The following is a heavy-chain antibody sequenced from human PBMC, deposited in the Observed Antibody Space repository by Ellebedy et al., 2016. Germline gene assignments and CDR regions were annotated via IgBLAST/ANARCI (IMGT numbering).Heavy chain of an antibody. CDR2: ISSSSSTI. V-gene: IGHV3-48*02. CDR3: ARGPYDFWSGCFDY. CDR1: GFTFSSYS. J-gene: IGHJ4*02. D-gene: IGHD3-3*01. Sequence: GGSLRLSCAASGFTFSSYSMNWVRQAPGKGLEWVSYISSSSSTIYYADSVKGRFTISRDNAKNSLFLQMNSLRDEDTAVYYCARGPYDFWSGCFDYWGQGTLVTVSS.